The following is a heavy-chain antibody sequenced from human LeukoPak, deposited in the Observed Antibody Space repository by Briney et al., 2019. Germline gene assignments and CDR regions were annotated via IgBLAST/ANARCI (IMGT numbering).Heavy chain of an antibody. D-gene: IGHD3-3*01. CDR2: ISGSGGRT. CDR3: AKAPNYDFWSGYDPFDP. CDR1: GFTFSSYA. J-gene: IGHJ5*02. Sequence: GGSLRLSCAASGFTFSSYAMSWVRQAPGKGVEWVSDISGSGGRTYYADSVKGRFTISRDNYKKRLYRQMNRLREEDTPVYYCAKAPNYDFWSGYDPFDPWGQGTLVTVSS. V-gene: IGHV3-23*01.